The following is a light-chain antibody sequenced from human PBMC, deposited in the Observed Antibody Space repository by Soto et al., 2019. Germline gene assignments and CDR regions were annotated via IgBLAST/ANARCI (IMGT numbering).Light chain of an antibody. CDR1: STDVGGYRY. Sequence: QSALTQPASVSGSPGQSITISCTGTSTDVGGYRYVSWYQQHPGKAPKLIIYEVSNRPSGVSNRFSGSKSGNTASLTISGLQAEDEADYYCSSYTSSNVPYVFGTGTKVTVL. V-gene: IGLV2-14*01. CDR2: EVS. CDR3: SSYTSSNVPYV. J-gene: IGLJ1*01.